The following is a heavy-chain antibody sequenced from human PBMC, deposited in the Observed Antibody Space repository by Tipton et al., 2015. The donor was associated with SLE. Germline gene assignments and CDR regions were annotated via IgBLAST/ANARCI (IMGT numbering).Heavy chain of an antibody. V-gene: IGHV4-31*03. CDR2: IYYSGST. J-gene: IGHJ3*02. CDR1: GGSISSGGYY. D-gene: IGHD5-18*01. CDR3: ARDYSYDAFDI. Sequence: LRLSCTVSGGSISSGGYYWSWIRQHPGKGLEWIGYIYYSGSTYYNPSLKSRVTISVDTSKNQFSLKLSSVTPADTAVYYCARDYSYDAFDIWGQGTMVTVSS.